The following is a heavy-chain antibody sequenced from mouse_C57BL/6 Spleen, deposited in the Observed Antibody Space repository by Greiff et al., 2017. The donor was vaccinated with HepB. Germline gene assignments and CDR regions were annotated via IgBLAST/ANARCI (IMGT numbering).Heavy chain of an antibody. D-gene: IGHD1-1*01. J-gene: IGHJ4*01. CDR3: AREAITTVVSMDY. Sequence: VKLQESGPELVKPGASVKISCKASGYAFSSSWMNWVKQRPGKGLEWIGRIYPGDGDTNYNGKFKGKATLTADKSSSTAYMQLSSLTSEDSAVYFCAREAITTVVSMDYWGQGTSVTVSS. V-gene: IGHV1-82*01. CDR1: GYAFSSSW. CDR2: IYPGDGDT.